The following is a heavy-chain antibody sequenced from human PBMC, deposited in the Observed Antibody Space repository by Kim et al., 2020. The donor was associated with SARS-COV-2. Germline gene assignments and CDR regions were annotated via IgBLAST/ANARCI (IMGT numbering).Heavy chain of an antibody. Sequence: GGSLRLSCAASGFTFDDYAMHWVRQAPGKGLEWVSGISWNSGSIGYADSVKGRFTISRDNAKNSLYLQMNSQRAEDTALYYCAKADTADYYGMDVWGQGTTVTVSS. V-gene: IGHV3-9*01. CDR3: AKADTADYYGMDV. CDR1: GFTFDDYA. D-gene: IGHD5-18*01. CDR2: ISWNSGSI. J-gene: IGHJ6*02.